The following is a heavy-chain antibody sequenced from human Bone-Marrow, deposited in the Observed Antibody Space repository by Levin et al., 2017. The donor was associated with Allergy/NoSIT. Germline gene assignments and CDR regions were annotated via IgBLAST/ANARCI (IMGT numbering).Heavy chain of an antibody. CDR1: GFTFSTYA. CDR3: AKDRPELEVRSDYFDY. J-gene: IGHJ4*02. Sequence: GESLKISCAASGFTFSTYAMSWVRQAPGKGLEWVSDISGSGGAKYYADSVKGRFNISRDNSKNTLYLQMKTLRVEDTAVCYCAKDRPELEVRSDYFDYWGQGALVTVSS. CDR2: ISGSGGAK. V-gene: IGHV3-23*01. D-gene: IGHD1-1*01.